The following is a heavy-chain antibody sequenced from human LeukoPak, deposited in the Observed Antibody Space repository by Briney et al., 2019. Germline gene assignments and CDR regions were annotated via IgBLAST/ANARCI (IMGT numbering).Heavy chain of an antibody. Sequence: PSETLSLTCTVSGGSISSGDYYWSWIRQPPGKGLEWIGYIYYSGSTYYNPSLKSRVTISVDTSKNQFSLKLSSVTAADTAVYYCARQAEGPYLWRIFDPRGQGTLVTVSS. J-gene: IGHJ5*02. CDR1: GGSISSGDYY. CDR2: IYYSGST. CDR3: ARQAEGPYLWRIFDP. V-gene: IGHV4-30-4*01. D-gene: IGHD3-3*01.